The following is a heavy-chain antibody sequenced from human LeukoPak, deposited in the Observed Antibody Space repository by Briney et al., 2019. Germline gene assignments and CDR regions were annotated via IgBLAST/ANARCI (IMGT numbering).Heavy chain of an antibody. CDR3: ARHEDTAAAGFDY. Sequence: SETLSLTCTVSGGSISSYYWSWIRQPPGKGLEWIGYINYSGSTNYNPSLKSRVTISVDTSKNQFSLKLSSVTAADTTVYYCARHEDTAAAGFDYWGQGTLVTVSS. V-gene: IGHV4-59*08. J-gene: IGHJ4*02. D-gene: IGHD6-13*01. CDR1: GGSISSYY. CDR2: INYSGST.